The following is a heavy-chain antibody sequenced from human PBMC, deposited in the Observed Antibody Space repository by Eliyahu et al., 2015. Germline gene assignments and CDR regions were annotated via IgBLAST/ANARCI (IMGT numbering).Heavy chain of an antibody. D-gene: IGHD6-19*01. CDR3: AKLGAVDEDY. Sequence: EVQLLESGGGLVQPGGSLRLSCAASGFPFGGDAMSWVRQAPGKGLEWVSAISGSGGSTYYADSVKGRFTISRDNSKNTLYLQMNSLRAEDTAVYYCAKLGAVDEDYWGQGTLVTVSS. V-gene: IGHV3-23*01. CDR2: ISGSGGST. CDR1: GFPFGGDA. J-gene: IGHJ4*02.